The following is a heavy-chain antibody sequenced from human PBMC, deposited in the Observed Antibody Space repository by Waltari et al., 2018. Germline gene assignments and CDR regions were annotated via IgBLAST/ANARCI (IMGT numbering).Heavy chain of an antibody. CDR1: SGSFCGYY. Sequence: QVQLQQWGAGLLKPSETLSLTCAVYSGSFCGYYWSWNRQPPGKGLGWIGEINHSGSTNYNPSLKSLVTISVDTSKNPFSLKLSSVTAADTAVYYCARLLGSRKGELSRYYFDYWGQGTLVTVSS. CDR2: INHSGST. CDR3: ARLLGSRKGELSRYYFDY. D-gene: IGHD3-16*02. J-gene: IGHJ4*02. V-gene: IGHV4-34*01.